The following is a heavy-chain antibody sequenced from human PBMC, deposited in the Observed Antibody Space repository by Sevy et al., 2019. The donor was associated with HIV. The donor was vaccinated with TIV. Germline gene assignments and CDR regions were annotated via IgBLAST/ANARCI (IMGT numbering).Heavy chain of an antibody. D-gene: IGHD2-2*01. CDR2: ISYDGSNK. CDR1: GFTFSSYA. Sequence: GGSLRLSCAASGFTFSSYAMHWVRQAPGKGLEWVAVISYDGSNKYYADSVKGRFTISRDNSKNTLYLQMNSLRAEDTAVYYCARESGYCSSTSCYNQHQHWGQGTLVTVSS. J-gene: IGHJ1*01. V-gene: IGHV3-30*04. CDR3: ARESGYCSSTSCYNQHQH.